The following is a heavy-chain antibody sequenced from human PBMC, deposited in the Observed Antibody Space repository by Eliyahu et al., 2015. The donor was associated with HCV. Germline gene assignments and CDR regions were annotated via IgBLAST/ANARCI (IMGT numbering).Heavy chain of an antibody. CDR3: TTDPDYYGSGSYYL. CDR1: GFTFSNAW. CDR2: IKSKTDGGTT. Sequence: SCAASGFTFSNAWMNWVRQAPGKGLEWVGRIKSKTDGGTTDYAAPVKGRFTISRDDSKNTLYLQMNSLKTEDTAVYYCTTDPDYYGSGSYYLWGQGTLVSLL. V-gene: IGHV3-15*07. D-gene: IGHD3-10*01. J-gene: IGHJ4*02.